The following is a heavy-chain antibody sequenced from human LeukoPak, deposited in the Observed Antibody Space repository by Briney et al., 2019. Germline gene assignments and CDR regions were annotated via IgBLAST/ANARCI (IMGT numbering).Heavy chain of an antibody. D-gene: IGHD4-17*01. V-gene: IGHV4-38-2*01. CDR3: ARVTYVDDMLYQYFDY. CDR2: ILHSGNS. J-gene: IGHJ4*02. Sequence: PSETLSLTCAVSSYSISSGSYWGWIRQSPGKGLEWVGSILHSGNSYYNPSLKSRLTMSVDTSKNQFSLKLTSVTAADTALYYCARVTYVDDMLYQYFDYWGQGILATVSS. CDR1: SYSISSGSY.